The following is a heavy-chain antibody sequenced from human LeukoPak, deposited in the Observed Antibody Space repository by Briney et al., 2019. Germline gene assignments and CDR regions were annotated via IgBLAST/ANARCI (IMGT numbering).Heavy chain of an antibody. V-gene: IGHV1-2*02. J-gene: IGHJ4*02. CDR3: ATVGPPLTGYYPFDY. Sequence: ASVKVSCKASGYTFTGYYMHWVRQAPGQGLEWMGWINPNSGGTNYAQKFQGRVTMTEDTSTDTAYMELSSLRSEDTAVYYCATVGPPLTGYYPFDYWGQGTLVTVSS. CDR1: GYTFTGYY. CDR2: INPNSGGT. D-gene: IGHD3-9*01.